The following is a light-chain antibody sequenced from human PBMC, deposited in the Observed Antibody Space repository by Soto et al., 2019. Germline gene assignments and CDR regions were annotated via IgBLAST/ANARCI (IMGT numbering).Light chain of an antibody. CDR3: QQTLSFPPT. CDR1: QAIDSW. CDR2: TGS. Sequence: IQMTQSRSSVSGSVGDRVTITCRASQAIDSWLAWYKQKPGEAPKLLIFTGSLLHSGVPPRFSGSGSGTDFALTITSLQPEDFATYYCQQTLSFPPTFGQGTKVDIK. V-gene: IGKV1-12*01. J-gene: IGKJ1*01.